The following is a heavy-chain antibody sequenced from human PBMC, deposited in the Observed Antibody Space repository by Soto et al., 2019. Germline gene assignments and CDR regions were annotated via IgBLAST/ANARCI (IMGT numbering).Heavy chain of an antibody. CDR1: GGSISSGDYF. J-gene: IGHJ3*02. CDR2: IYSSGGP. CDR3: AREVGQTSSSDAFDI. D-gene: IGHD6-6*01. V-gene: IGHV4-30-4*01. Sequence: QVHLQESGPGLVKPSQTLSLTCTVSGGSISSGDYFWSWIRQPPGKGLEWIAYIYSSGGPHHNPSLKSRATISLDTSKNQVALELTSVTAADSAVYFCAREVGQTSSSDAFDIWGQGTMVTVSS.